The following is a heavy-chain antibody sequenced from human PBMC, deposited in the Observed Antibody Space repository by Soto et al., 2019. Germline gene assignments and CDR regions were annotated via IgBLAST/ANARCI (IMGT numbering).Heavy chain of an antibody. CDR1: GGSISSGGYY. CDR2: IYYSGST. CDR3: ASTRNDYGDYVDALDI. Sequence: SETLSLTCTVSGGSISSGGYYWSWIRQHPGKGLEWIGYIYYSGSTYYNPSLKSRVTISVDTSKNQFSLKLSSVTAADTAVYYCASTRNDYGDYVDALDIWGQGTMVPVXS. J-gene: IGHJ3*02. V-gene: IGHV4-31*03. D-gene: IGHD4-17*01.